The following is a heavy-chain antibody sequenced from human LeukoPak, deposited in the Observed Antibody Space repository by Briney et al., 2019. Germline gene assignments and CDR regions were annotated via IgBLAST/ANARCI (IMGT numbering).Heavy chain of an antibody. Sequence: GASLQISSKGSGSIFTSYWIGWVRQLPGKGLEWMGIIYPGDSDTRYSPSFQGQVTISADKSISTAYLQWSSLKASDTAMYYCARLTGEQWLSTFDIWGQGTMVTVSS. V-gene: IGHV5-51*01. CDR3: ARLTGEQWLSTFDI. CDR2: IYPGDSDT. CDR1: GSIFTSYW. J-gene: IGHJ3*02. D-gene: IGHD6-19*01.